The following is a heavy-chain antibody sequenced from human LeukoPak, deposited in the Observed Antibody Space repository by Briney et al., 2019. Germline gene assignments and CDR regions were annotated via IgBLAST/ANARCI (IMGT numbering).Heavy chain of an antibody. V-gene: IGHV3-74*01. CDR1: GFTFSRYW. D-gene: IGHD6-19*01. CDR2: IGDDGSTT. CDR3: ARESGQTSGWYGNNY. J-gene: IGHJ4*02. Sequence: PGGSLRLSCAASGFTFSRYWMHWVRQAPGKGLVWVSRIGDDGSTTAYADSVKGRFTISRDNAKNTLYLQMNSLRAEDTAVYYCARESGQTSGWYGNNYWGQGTLVTVSS.